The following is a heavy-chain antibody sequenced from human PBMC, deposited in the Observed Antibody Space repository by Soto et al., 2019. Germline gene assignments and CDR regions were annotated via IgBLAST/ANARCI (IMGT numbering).Heavy chain of an antibody. V-gene: IGHV4-59*01. Sequence: QVQLQVSGPGLVKPSETLSLTCTVSGDSISAYSWSWVRQPPGKGLEWIGNIHYNGNTKYNPSLKSRVTMSLDTSKNQFSLRLISVTAADTAKYFCAREGNLGRWLQPLDFWGQGNLVTVSS. CDR2: IHYNGNT. D-gene: IGHD5-12*01. CDR3: AREGNLGRWLQPLDF. CDR1: GDSISAYS. J-gene: IGHJ4*02.